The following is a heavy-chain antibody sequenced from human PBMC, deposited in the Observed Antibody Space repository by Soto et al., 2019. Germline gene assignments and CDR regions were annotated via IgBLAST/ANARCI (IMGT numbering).Heavy chain of an antibody. Sequence: ASVKVSCKASGYTFTSYGISLVRQAPGQGLEGMGWISAYNGNTNYAQKLQGRVTMTTDTSTSTAYMELRSLRSDDTAVYYCARAIYYDFWSGYYPYYFDYWGQGTLVTVSS. V-gene: IGHV1-18*01. D-gene: IGHD3-3*01. CDR2: ISAYNGNT. J-gene: IGHJ4*02. CDR1: GYTFTSYG. CDR3: ARAIYYDFWSGYYPYYFDY.